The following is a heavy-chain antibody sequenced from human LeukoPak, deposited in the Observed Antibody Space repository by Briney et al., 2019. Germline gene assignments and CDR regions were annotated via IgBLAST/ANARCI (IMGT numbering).Heavy chain of an antibody. Sequence: GGSLGLSCAASGFTFDDYGMSWVRQAPGKGLVWVSGINSDGSSTKYADSVKGRFTISRDNAKNTLYLQMNSLRDEDTALYYCARGGLIVTTVTYYYYMDVWGKGTTVSVSS. V-gene: IGHV3-74*03. D-gene: IGHD5-12*01. CDR2: INSDGSST. J-gene: IGHJ6*03. CDR1: GFTFDDYG. CDR3: ARGGLIVTTVTYYYYMDV.